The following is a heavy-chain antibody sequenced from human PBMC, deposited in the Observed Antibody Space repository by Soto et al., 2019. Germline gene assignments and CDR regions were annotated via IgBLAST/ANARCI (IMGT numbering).Heavy chain of an antibody. CDR2: ISAYNGNT. Sequence: GASVKVSCKASGYTFTNFGISWVRQAPGQGLEWMGWISAYNGNTNYAQKFQGRVTISVDTSKNQFSLKLSSVTAADTAVYYCAREGRTGGPYYYYYGMDVWGQGTTVTVSS. CDR3: AREGRTGGPYYYYYGMDV. V-gene: IGHV1-18*01. CDR1: GYTFTNFG. J-gene: IGHJ6*02.